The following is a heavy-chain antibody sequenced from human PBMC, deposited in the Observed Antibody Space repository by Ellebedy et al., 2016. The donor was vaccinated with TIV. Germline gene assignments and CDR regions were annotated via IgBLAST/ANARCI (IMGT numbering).Heavy chain of an antibody. CDR1: GGSITSYY. J-gene: IGHJ5*02. CDR3: ARLSSRIAAAA. V-gene: IGHV4-59*12. D-gene: IGHD6-13*01. CDR2: IFSSGST. Sequence: SETLSLTCTVSGGSITSYYWSWIRQAPGKGLEWIGYIFSSGSTNYNPSLKSRVTISADTSKNQFSLKLSSVTAADTAVYYCARLSSRIAAAAWGQGVLVTVTS.